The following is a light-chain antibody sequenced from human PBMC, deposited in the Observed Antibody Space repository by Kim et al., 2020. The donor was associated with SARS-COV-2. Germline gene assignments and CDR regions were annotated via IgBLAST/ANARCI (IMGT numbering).Light chain of an antibody. J-gene: IGLJ3*02. Sequence: LTQPPSASGTPGQRVTISCSGSSSNIRSNYVHWYQQLPGTAPKLLIYRNNQRPSGVPDRFSGSKSGTSASLAISGLRSEDEADYYCAAWDDSLSGPWVFGGGTQLTVL. CDR2: RNN. V-gene: IGLV1-47*01. CDR3: AAWDDSLSGPWV. CDR1: SSNIRSNY.